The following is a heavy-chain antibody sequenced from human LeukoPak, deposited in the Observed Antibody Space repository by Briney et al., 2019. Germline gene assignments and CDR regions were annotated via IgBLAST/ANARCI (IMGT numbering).Heavy chain of an antibody. CDR3: AELGITMIGGV. J-gene: IGHJ6*04. Sequence: PGGSLRLFCAASGFTFSTYGMSWVRQAPGKGLEWVSAISGSGDSTYYADSVKGRFTISRDNAKNSLYLQMSSLRAEDTAVYYCAELGITMIGGVWGKGTTVTISS. D-gene: IGHD3-10*02. CDR1: GFTFSTYG. V-gene: IGHV3-23*01. CDR2: ISGSGDST.